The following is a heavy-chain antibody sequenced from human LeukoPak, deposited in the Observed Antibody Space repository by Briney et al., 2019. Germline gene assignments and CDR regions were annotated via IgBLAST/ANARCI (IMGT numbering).Heavy chain of an antibody. D-gene: IGHD1-1*01. CDR1: GFTFSSYG. J-gene: IGHJ4*02. CDR3: ARGRYNWNDGGFDY. CDR2: IWYDGSNK. Sequence: PGGSLRLSCAASGFTFSSYGMHWVRQAPGKGLEWVAVIWYDGSNKYYADSVKGRFTISRDNSKNTLYLQMNSLRAEDTAVYYCARGRYNWNDGGFDYWGQRTLVTVSS. V-gene: IGHV3-33*01.